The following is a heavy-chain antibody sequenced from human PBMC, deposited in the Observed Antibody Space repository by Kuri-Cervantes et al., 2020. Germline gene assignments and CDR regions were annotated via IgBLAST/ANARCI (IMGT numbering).Heavy chain of an antibody. CDR1: GGSVSSGSYY. Sequence: SETLSLTCTVSGGSVSSGSYYWSWIRQPPGKGLEWIGYIYYSGSTNYNPSLKSRVTISVDTSKNQFSLKMNSVTAADTAVYYCARVTPSTMVTLWSYYYYGMDVWGQGTTVTVSS. V-gene: IGHV4-61*01. CDR3: ARVTPSTMVTLWSYYYYGMDV. J-gene: IGHJ6*02. CDR2: IYYSGST. D-gene: IGHD4-23*01.